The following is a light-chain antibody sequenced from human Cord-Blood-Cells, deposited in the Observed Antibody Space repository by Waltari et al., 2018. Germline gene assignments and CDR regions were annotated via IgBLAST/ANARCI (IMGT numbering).Light chain of an antibody. CDR3: CSYAGSSTFRV. J-gene: IGLJ3*02. CDR1: SSDVGSYNL. Sequence: QSALTQPASVSGSPGQSITISCTGTSSDVGSYNLVSWSQQHPGTAPKLMIYEGSKRPSGVSNRFSGSKSGNTASLTISGLQAEDEADYYCCSYAGSSTFRVFGGGTKLTVL. CDR2: EGS. V-gene: IGLV2-23*03.